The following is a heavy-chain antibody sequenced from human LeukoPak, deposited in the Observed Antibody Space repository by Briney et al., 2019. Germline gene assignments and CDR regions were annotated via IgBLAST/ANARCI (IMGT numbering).Heavy chain of an antibody. J-gene: IGHJ6*03. Sequence: GGSLRLSCAASGFTFSSYAMSWVRQAPGKGLEWVAAISGSGGSKYYADSVKGRFTISRDNSKNTLYLQMNSLRAEDTAVYYCAKDIGYCSSTSCSGGDYYYYYYMDVWGKGTTVTVSS. CDR3: AKDIGYCSSTSCSGGDYYYYYYMDV. CDR1: GFTFSSYA. V-gene: IGHV3-23*01. CDR2: ISGSGGSK. D-gene: IGHD2-2*01.